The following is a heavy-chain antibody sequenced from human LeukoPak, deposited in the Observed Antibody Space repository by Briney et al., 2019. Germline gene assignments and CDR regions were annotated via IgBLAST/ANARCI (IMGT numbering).Heavy chain of an antibody. Sequence: GGTLRLSCAASGFTFSSYGMSWVRQAPGKGLEWVSAISGSGGSTYYADSVKGRFTISRDNSKNMVWLQINSPTAEDTATYYCAKDGNWARFEDWGQGTLVTVSS. CDR1: GFTFSSYG. CDR3: AKDGNWARFED. CDR2: ISGSGGST. D-gene: IGHD7-27*01. V-gene: IGHV3-23*01. J-gene: IGHJ4*02.